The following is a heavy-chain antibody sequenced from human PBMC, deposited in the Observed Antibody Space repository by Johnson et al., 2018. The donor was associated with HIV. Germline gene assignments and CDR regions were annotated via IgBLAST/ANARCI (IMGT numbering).Heavy chain of an antibody. J-gene: IGHJ3*02. CDR1: GFTFSSYG. D-gene: IGHD1-26*01. V-gene: IGHV3-30*18. CDR2: ISYDGSNK. Sequence: QVQLVESGGGVVQPGRSLRLSCAASGFTFSSYGMHWVRQAPGKGLEWVAVISYDGSNKYYADSVTGRFPISRDNSKNTLYLQMNSLRAEDTAVYYCAKDRTSGSYSDDAFDIWGQGTMVTVSS. CDR3: AKDRTSGSYSDDAFDI.